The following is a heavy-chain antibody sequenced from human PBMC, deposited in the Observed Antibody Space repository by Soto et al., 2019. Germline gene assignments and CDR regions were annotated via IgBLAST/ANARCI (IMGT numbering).Heavy chain of an antibody. CDR1: GFTFSSYA. D-gene: IGHD5-18*01. CDR3: ARDRNTAMVSPPWFDP. Sequence: QVQLVESGGGVVQPGRSLRLSCAASGFTFSSYAMHWVRQAPGKGLEWVAVISYDGSNKYYADSVKGRFTISRDNSKNTLYLQMNSLRAEDTAVYYCARDRNTAMVSPPWFDPWGQGTLVTVSS. CDR2: ISYDGSNK. J-gene: IGHJ5*02. V-gene: IGHV3-30-3*01.